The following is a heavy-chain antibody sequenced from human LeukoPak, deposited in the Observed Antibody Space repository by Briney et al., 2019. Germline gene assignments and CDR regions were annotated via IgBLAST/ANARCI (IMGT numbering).Heavy chain of an antibody. D-gene: IGHD3-3*01. Sequence: GGSLRLSCIGSGFNFRGYAMSWVRQAPGRRPDFVSTISDSGSIVYYADSVKGRFTISRDNSKNTLYLQMNSLRAEDTAVYYCAKDKSPNYYDFWSGYFGYWGQGTLVTVSS. CDR3: AKDKSPNYYDFWSGYFGY. CDR1: GFNFRGYA. J-gene: IGHJ4*02. V-gene: IGHV3-23*01. CDR2: ISDSGSIV.